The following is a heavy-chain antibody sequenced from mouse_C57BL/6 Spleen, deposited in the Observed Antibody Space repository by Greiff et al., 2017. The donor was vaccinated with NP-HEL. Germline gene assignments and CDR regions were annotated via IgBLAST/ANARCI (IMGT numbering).Heavy chain of an antibody. D-gene: IGHD3-3*01. J-gene: IGHJ4*01. CDR2: IDPETGGT. Sequence: QVQLQQSGAELVRPGASVTLSCKASGYTFTDYEMHWVKQTPVHGLEWIGAIDPETGGTAYNQKFKGKAILTADKSSSTAYMELRSLTSEDSAVYYCTRRELWYAMDYWGQGTSVTVSS. CDR3: TRRELWYAMDY. V-gene: IGHV1-15*01. CDR1: GYTFTDYE.